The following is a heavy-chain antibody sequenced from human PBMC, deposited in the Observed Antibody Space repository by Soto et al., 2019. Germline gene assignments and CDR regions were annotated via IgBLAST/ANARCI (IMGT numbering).Heavy chain of an antibody. D-gene: IGHD2-15*01. V-gene: IGHV3-48*02. CDR2: ISSSSSTI. CDR3: ARDPGYCSGGSCYSGYYYGMDV. CDR1: GFTFSSYS. Sequence: GGSLRLSCAASGFTFSSYSMNWVRQAPGKGLEWVSYISSSSSTIYYADSVKGRFTISRDNAKNSLYLQMNSLRDEDTAVYYCARDPGYCSGGSCYSGYYYGMDVWGQGTTVTVSS. J-gene: IGHJ6*02.